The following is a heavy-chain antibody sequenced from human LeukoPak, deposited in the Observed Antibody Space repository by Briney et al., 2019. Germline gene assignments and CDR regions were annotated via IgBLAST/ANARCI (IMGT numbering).Heavy chain of an antibody. D-gene: IGHD3-16*02. CDR2: IYSGGST. CDR1: GFTVSSNY. Sequence: GGSLRLSCAASGFTVSSNYMSWVRQAPGKGLEWVSVIYSGGSTYYADSVKGRFTISRDNSKNTLYLQMNSLRAEDTAVYYCAKLHDYVWGSYRRNAFDIWGQGTMVTVSS. CDR3: AKLHDYVWGSYRRNAFDI. V-gene: IGHV3-53*01. J-gene: IGHJ3*02.